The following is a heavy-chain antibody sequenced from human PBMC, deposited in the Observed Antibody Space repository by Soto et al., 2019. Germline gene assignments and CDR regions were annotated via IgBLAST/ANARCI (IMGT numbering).Heavy chain of an antibody. J-gene: IGHJ4*02. CDR3: AKGSSRFGYSSSWSIDY. Sequence: GGSLRLSCAASGFTFTSYAMHWVRQAPGKGLEWVAVISYDETNKYYADSVKGRFTISRDNSKNTLYLPMNSLRAEDTAVYYCAKGSSRFGYSSSWSIDYWGQGTLVTVSS. D-gene: IGHD6-13*01. CDR2: ISYDETNK. V-gene: IGHV3-30*18. CDR1: GFTFTSYA.